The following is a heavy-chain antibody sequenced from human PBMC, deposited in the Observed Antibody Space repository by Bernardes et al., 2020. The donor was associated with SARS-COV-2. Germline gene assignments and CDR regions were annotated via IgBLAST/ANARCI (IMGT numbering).Heavy chain of an antibody. CDR2: INSDGSST. J-gene: IGHJ6*02. V-gene: IGHV3-74*01. CDR3: AVATNYYYGMDV. Sequence: GGSLRLSCAASGFTFSSYWMHWVRQAPGKGLVWVSRINSDGSSTSYADSVKGRFTISRDNAKNTLYLQMNSLRAEDTAVYYGAVATNYYYGMDVWGQGTTVTDSS. D-gene: IGHD5-12*01. CDR1: GFTFSSYW.